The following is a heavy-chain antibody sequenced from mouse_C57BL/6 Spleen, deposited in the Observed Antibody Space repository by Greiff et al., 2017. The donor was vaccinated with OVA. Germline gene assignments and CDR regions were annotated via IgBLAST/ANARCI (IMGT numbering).Heavy chain of an antibody. V-gene: IGHV1-72*01. D-gene: IGHD4-1*01. CDR2: IGPNSGGT. J-gene: IGHJ4*01. CDR1: GYTFTSYW. Sequence: VQLQQPGAELVKPGASVKLSCTASGYTFTSYWMHWVKQRPGRGLEWVGRIGPNSGGTKYNEKFKGKATLTVDKTSSTAYMQLSSLTSEDSAVYYCARPGNWDLYDVDDWGQGTSVTVSS. CDR3: ARPGNWDLYDVDD.